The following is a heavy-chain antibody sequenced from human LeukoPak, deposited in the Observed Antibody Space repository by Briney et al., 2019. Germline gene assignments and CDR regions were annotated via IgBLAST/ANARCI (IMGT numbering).Heavy chain of an antibody. Sequence: PSETLSLTCTVSGDSISSYYWSWIRQPPGKGLEWIGYINYSGSTNYNPSLKSRVTISEDTSKNQFSLKLNSVTAADTAVYYCARDRHVYYDILTGYASYFEYWGQGALVTVSS. D-gene: IGHD3-9*01. J-gene: IGHJ4*02. CDR1: GDSISSYY. V-gene: IGHV4-59*01. CDR2: INYSGST. CDR3: ARDRHVYYDILTGYASYFEY.